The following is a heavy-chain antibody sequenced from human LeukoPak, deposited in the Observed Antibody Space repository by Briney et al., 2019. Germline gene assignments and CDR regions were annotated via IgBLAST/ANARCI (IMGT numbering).Heavy chain of an antibody. CDR2: INNDGSST. J-gene: IGHJ4*02. CDR1: GFTFIAYG. V-gene: IGHV3-74*01. Sequence: GGSLRLSCAASGFTFIAYGMQWVRQALRKGLVWVSRINNDGSSTSYADSVKGRFTISRDNAKNTLYLQVNSLRAEDTGVYYCARELPREVTLDYWGQGTLVTVSS. CDR3: ARELPREVTLDY. D-gene: IGHD2-21*02.